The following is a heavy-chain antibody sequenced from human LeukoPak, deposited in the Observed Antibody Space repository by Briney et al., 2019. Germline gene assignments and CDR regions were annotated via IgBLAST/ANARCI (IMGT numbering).Heavy chain of an antibody. CDR1: GFTFSSCS. J-gene: IGHJ3*02. Sequence: GGSLSLSCAASGFTFSSCSMNWVRQAPGKGLEWVSSISSSSSYIYYADSLKGRFTISRDNAKNSLYLQMNSLRAEDTAVYYCARGRGGGGDAFDIWGQGTMVTVSS. V-gene: IGHV3-21*01. CDR2: ISSSSSYI. CDR3: ARGRGGGGDAFDI. D-gene: IGHD3-16*01.